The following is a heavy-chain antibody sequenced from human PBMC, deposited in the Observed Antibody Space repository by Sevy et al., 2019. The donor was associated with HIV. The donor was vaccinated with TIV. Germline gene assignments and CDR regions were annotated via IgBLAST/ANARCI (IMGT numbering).Heavy chain of an antibody. CDR1: GFTFSRYA. J-gene: IGHJ6*02. CDR2: ISGSAGST. D-gene: IGHD3-22*01. CDR3: AKGDRTFYGMDV. V-gene: IGHV3-23*01. Sequence: GGSLRLSCAASGFTFSRYAMNWVRQAPGKGLEWVSAISGSAGSTYYADSVEGRFTIPRDNSKNTLFLQMNSLRVEDTALYYCAKGDRTFYGMDVWGQGTTVTVSS.